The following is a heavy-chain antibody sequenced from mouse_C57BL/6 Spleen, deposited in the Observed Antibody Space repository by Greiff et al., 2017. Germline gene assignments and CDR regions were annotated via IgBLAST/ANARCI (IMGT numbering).Heavy chain of an antibody. J-gene: IGHJ2*01. CDR3: SRGDSNFPFDY. Sequence: VQLQQSGAELAKPGASVKLSCKASGYTFTSYWMHWVKQRPGQGLEWIGYLNPSSGYTTYNQKFKDKATLTADKSSSTAYMQLSSLTYEDAAVYYCSRGDSNFPFDYWGQGTTLTVSS. V-gene: IGHV1-7*01. CDR1: GYTFTSYW. D-gene: IGHD2-5*01. CDR2: LNPSSGYT.